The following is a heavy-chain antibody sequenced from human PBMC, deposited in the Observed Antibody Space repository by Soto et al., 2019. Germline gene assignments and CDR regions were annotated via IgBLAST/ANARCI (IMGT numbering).Heavy chain of an antibody. D-gene: IGHD6-19*01. Sequence: ASVKVSCKASGYTFTGYHMHWVRQAPGQGLEWMGWINPNSGATNYAQKFQDWVTMTRDTSISTAYMELNRLRSDDTAVYYCARVPLGRGWYGDYYGMDVGGKGTTVTVSS. J-gene: IGHJ6*04. V-gene: IGHV1-2*04. CDR3: ARVPLGRGWYGDYYGMDV. CDR1: GYTFTGYH. CDR2: INPNSGAT.